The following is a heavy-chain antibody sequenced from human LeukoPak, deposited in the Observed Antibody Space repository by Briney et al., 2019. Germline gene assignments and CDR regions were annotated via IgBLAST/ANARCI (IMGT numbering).Heavy chain of an antibody. CDR3: AKGIGGFQGCGMDV. V-gene: IGHV3-74*01. CDR2: INSDESST. J-gene: IGHJ6*02. D-gene: IGHD3-16*01. Sequence: GGSLRLSCAASGFTFSSYEVNWVRQAPGKGLVWVSRINSDESSTSYVDSVKGRFTISRDNAKNTLYLQMNSLRAEDTAVYYCAKGIGGFQGCGMDVWGQGTTVTVSS. CDR1: GFTFSSYE.